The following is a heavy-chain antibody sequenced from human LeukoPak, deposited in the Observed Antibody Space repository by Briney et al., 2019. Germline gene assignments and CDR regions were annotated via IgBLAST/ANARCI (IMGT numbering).Heavy chain of an antibody. Sequence: PSETLSLTCTVSGGSISSYYWSWIRQPAGKGLEWIGRIYTSGSTNYNPSLKSRVTMSVDTSKNQFSLKLSSVIAADTAVYYCARDSITMVRGLFDYWGQGTLVTVSS. CDR3: ARDSITMVRGLFDY. CDR1: GGSISSYY. V-gene: IGHV4-4*07. J-gene: IGHJ4*02. D-gene: IGHD3-10*01. CDR2: IYTSGST.